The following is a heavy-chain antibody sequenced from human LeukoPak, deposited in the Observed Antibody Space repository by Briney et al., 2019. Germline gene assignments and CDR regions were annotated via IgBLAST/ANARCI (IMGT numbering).Heavy chain of an antibody. CDR1: GGSVSSGSYY. Sequence: PSETLSLTCTVSGGSVSSGSYYCSWIRQPPGKGLEWIGHIYYSGSTNYNPSLKSRVTISVDTSKNQFSLKLSSVTAADTAVYYCARGIVVVPAAMITWFDPWGQGTLVTVSS. CDR2: IYYSGST. CDR3: ARGIVVVPAAMITWFDP. D-gene: IGHD2-2*01. V-gene: IGHV4-61*01. J-gene: IGHJ5*02.